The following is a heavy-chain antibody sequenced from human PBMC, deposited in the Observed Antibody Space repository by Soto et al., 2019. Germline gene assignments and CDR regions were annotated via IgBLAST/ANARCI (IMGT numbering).Heavy chain of an antibody. Sequence: PSETLSLTCTVSGGSISSGGYYWSWIRQHPGKGLEWIGYIYYSGSTYYNPSLKSRVTISVDTSKNQFSLKLSSVTAADTAVYYCARVSVRGIIFDYWGQGTLVTVSS. V-gene: IGHV4-31*03. D-gene: IGHD3-10*01. CDR3: ARVSVRGIIFDY. J-gene: IGHJ4*02. CDR2: IYYSGST. CDR1: GGSISSGGYY.